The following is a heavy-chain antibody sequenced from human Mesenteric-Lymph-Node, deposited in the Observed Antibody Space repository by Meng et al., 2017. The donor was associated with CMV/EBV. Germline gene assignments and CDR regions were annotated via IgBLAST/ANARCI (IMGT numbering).Heavy chain of an antibody. CDR1: GDHVTTYY. V-gene: IGHV4-59*02. CDR2: VFHTGDT. Sequence: GSLRLSCSLSGDHVTTYYWSWVRQPPGKGLEWVGSVFHTGDTKYNPSLKTRLTLSMDTSTKQVSLKLSSVTAADTAVYYCARVLDSSSWYLTDWGQGTLVTVSS. CDR3: ARVLDSSSWYLTD. D-gene: IGHD6-13*01. J-gene: IGHJ4*02.